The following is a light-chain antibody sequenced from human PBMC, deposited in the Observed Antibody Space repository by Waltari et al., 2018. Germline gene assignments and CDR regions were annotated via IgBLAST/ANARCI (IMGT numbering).Light chain of an antibody. CDR1: QDISKW. CDR3: QQANSFPRS. V-gene: IGKV1-12*01. CDR2: AAS. Sequence: DIQMTQSPSSVSASVGDRVTITCRASQDISKWLAWYQQKPGKAPILLVYAASTLQSGVPSRFSGTGSGTDFTLTITSLQPEDFATYCCQQANSFPRSFGGGTKVEIK. J-gene: IGKJ4*01.